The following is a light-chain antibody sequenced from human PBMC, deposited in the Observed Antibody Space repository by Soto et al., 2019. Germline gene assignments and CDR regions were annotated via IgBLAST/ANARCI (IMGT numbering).Light chain of an antibody. CDR2: DAS. J-gene: IGKJ3*01. CDR1: QDINNC. CDR3: QQYDNLPLT. V-gene: IGKV1-33*01. Sequence: DIPMTQTPSSLSASVGDRVTITCQASQDINNCLNWYHQKPGKAPKLLIFDASSLYTGVPSRFSGSGSGTHVTFTISSLQPEDTATYYCQQYDNLPLTFGPGTKVEI.